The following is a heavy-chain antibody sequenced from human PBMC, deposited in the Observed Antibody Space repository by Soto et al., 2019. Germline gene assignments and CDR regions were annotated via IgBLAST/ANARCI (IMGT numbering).Heavy chain of an antibody. Sequence: QVQLQQWGAGLLKPSETLSLTCAVYGGSFSGYYWSWIRQPPGKGLEWIGEINHSGSTNYNPSLKSRVTISVDTSRNHFSLKLSSVTAADTAVYYCARGQDSGGGDAFDIWGQGTMVTVSS. CDR3: ARGQDSGGGDAFDI. J-gene: IGHJ3*02. V-gene: IGHV4-34*01. D-gene: IGHD6-19*01. CDR2: INHSGST. CDR1: GGSFSGYY.